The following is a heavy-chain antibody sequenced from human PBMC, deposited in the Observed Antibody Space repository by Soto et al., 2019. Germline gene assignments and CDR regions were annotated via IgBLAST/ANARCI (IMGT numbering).Heavy chain of an antibody. D-gene: IGHD4-17*01. CDR3: AKGMHYGEALL. J-gene: IGHJ4*02. Sequence: HPGGSLRLSCAASGFTFSSYGMHWVRQAPGKGLEWVAVISYDGSNKYYADSVKGRFTISRDNSKNTLYLQMNSLRAEDTAVYYCAKGMHYGEALLWGQGTLVTVSS. CDR2: ISYDGSNK. V-gene: IGHV3-30*18. CDR1: GFTFSSYG.